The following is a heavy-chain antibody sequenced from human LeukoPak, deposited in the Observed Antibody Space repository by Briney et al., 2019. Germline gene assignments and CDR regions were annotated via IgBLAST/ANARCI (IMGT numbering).Heavy chain of an antibody. J-gene: IGHJ6*03. D-gene: IGHD6-6*01. V-gene: IGHV4-34*01. CDR2: INHSGST. CDR3: ARGARRGARPGNYYYMDV. Sequence: SETLSLTCAVYAGSFSGYYWSWIRQPPGKGLEWIGEINHSGSTNYNPSLKSRVTISVDTSKNQFSLKLSSVTAADTAVYYCARGARRGARPGNYYYMDVWGKGTTVTVSS. CDR1: AGSFSGYY.